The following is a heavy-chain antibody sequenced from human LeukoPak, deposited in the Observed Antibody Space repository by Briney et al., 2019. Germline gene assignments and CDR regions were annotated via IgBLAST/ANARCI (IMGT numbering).Heavy chain of an antibody. J-gene: IGHJ4*02. V-gene: IGHV1-69*02. Sequence: SVKVSCKASGGTFSSYTISWVRQAPGQGLEWMGRIIPILGIANYAQKFQGRVTITADKSTSTAYMELSSLRSEDTAVYYCARVEGGPHSRAMVDYWGQGTPVTVSS. CDR3: ARVEGGPHSRAMVDY. CDR1: GGTFSSYT. CDR2: IIPILGIA. D-gene: IGHD5-18*01.